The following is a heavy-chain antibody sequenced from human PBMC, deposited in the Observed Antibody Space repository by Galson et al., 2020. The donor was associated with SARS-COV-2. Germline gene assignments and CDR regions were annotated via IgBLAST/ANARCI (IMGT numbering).Heavy chain of an antibody. CDR1: GFTFSSKA. CDR3: AKFPTGTVGPDAFDM. V-gene: IGHV3-23*01. Sequence: GESLKISCAASGFTFSSKAMSWVRQAPGKGLEWVSAIRSDAFSTYYADSVKGRFTISRDNSNNMLYLQMNSLRAEDTAVYYCAKFPTGTVGPDAFDMWGQGTVVTVSS. CDR2: IRSDAFST. D-gene: IGHD1-1*01. J-gene: IGHJ3*02.